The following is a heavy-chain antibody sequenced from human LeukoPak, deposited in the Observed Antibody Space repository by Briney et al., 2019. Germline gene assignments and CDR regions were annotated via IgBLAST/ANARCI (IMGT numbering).Heavy chain of an antibody. J-gene: IGHJ3*02. CDR3: AKDYSSGWSSDAFDI. Sequence: GGSLRLSFAASGFTFSSYGMHWVRQAPGKGLEWVAVISYDGSNKYYADSVKGRFTISRDNSKNTLYLQMNSLRAEDTAVYYCAKDYSSGWSSDAFDIWGQGTMVTVSS. V-gene: IGHV3-30*18. CDR1: GFTFSSYG. D-gene: IGHD6-19*01. CDR2: ISYDGSNK.